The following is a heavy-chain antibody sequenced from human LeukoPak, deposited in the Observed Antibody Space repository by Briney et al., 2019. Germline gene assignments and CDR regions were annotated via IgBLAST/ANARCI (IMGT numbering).Heavy chain of an antibody. CDR2: IYYSGST. CDR3: ARVDPDSSSTLEVFDY. Sequence: SETLSLTCSVSGGSINSDYWSWIRQPPGKGLEWIGYIYYSGSTNYNPSLKSRVTISVDTSKNQFSLKLSSVTAADTAVYYCARVDPDSSSTLEVFDYWGQGTLVTVSS. J-gene: IGHJ4*02. CDR1: GGSINSDY. D-gene: IGHD6-6*01. V-gene: IGHV4-59*01.